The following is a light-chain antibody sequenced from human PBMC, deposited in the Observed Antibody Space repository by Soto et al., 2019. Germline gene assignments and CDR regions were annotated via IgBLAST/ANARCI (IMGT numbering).Light chain of an antibody. CDR3: QQGKSFPLT. V-gene: IGKV1-12*01. Sequence: DIQMTQSPSSVSASIGDRVTITCRASQDLTGWLSWYQKKPGKAPQMLIYATSSLRSGVPSRFSGSGSGTYFTLTISSLQSEDFATYYCQQGKSFPLTFGGGTKVEIK. J-gene: IGKJ4*01. CDR1: QDLTGW. CDR2: ATS.